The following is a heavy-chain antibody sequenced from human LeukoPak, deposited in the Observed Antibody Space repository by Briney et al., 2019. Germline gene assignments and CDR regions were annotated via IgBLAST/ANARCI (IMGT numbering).Heavy chain of an antibody. CDR1: GGSISSGGYY. Sequence: SETLSLTCTVSGGSISSGGYYWSWIRQHPGKGLEWIGYIYYSGSTYYNPSLKSRVTISVDTSKNQFSLKLSSVTAADTAVYYCARGRRLYYYDSSGVNYWGQGTLVTVSS. D-gene: IGHD3-22*01. CDR2: IYYSGST. J-gene: IGHJ4*02. CDR3: ARGRRLYYYDSSGVNY. V-gene: IGHV4-31*03.